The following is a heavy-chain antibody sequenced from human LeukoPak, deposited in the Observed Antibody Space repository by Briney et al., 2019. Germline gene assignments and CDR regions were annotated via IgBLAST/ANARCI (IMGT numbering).Heavy chain of an antibody. CDR1: GGSISGWY. CDR2: IYGSGYT. D-gene: IGHD6-19*01. Sequence: SETLSLTCTVSGGSISGWYWSWIRQPPGKGLEWIGNIYGSGYTNYNPSLKSRVTTSIDTSKNHFSLKLTSVTAADTATYYCARETSLAGFASGLGFNYWGQGILVSVSS. J-gene: IGHJ4*02. CDR3: ARETSLAGFASGLGFNY. V-gene: IGHV4-59*01.